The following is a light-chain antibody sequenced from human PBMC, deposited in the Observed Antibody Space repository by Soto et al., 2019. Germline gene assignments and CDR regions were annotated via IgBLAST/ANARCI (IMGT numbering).Light chain of an antibody. CDR2: LEGSGSY. V-gene: IGLV4-60*03. J-gene: IGLJ2*01. CDR3: ETWDSNIVV. Sequence: QTVVTQSSPASASLGSSVRLTCSLSSGHSSYIIAWHQQQPGEAPRYLMKLEGSGSYNKGSGIPDRFSGSSSGADRYLTISNLQSEDEADYYCETWDSNIVVFGGGTKLTVL. CDR1: SGHSSYI.